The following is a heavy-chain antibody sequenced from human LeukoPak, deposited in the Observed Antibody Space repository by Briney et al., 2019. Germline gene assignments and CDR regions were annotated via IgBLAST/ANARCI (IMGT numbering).Heavy chain of an antibody. CDR3: ATLSDY. V-gene: IGHV4-39*01. J-gene: IGHJ4*02. CDR2: IYYSGST. Sequence: SETLSLTCTVSGGSISSSSHYWAWIRQPPGKGLEWIGNIYYSGSTFYNPSLKSRVSMSVDKSKNQFSLNLGSVTAADTAVYYCATLSDYWGQGTLVTVSS. D-gene: IGHD3-16*01. CDR1: GGSISSSSHY.